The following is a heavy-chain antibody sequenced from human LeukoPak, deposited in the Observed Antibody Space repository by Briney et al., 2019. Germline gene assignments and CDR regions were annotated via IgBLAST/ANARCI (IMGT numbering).Heavy chain of an antibody. Sequence: SETLSLTCAVSGASISGSGYYLGWIRQPPGKGLEWIGNIYYTGSTYYNASLQSRVTISIDMSKNQFSLKLSSVTAADTAVYYCAASYDSSGYYSVPNWYFDLWGRGTLVTVSS. V-gene: IGHV4-39*07. CDR2: IYYTGST. CDR3: AASYDSSGYYSVPNWYFDL. J-gene: IGHJ2*01. D-gene: IGHD3-22*01. CDR1: GASISGSGYY.